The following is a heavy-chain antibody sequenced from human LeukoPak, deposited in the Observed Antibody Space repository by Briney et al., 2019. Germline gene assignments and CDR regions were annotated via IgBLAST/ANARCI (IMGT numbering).Heavy chain of an antibody. J-gene: IGHJ4*02. CDR1: GYTFTSYY. CDR3: ARDLTDDYFDY. V-gene: IGHV1-46*01. D-gene: IGHD3-16*01. Sequence: ASVKVSCKASGYTFTSYYMHWVRQAPGQGLESMGIINPSGGSTSYAQKFQGRVTMTRDMYTSTVYMELSSLRSEDTAVYYCARDLTDDYFDYWGQGTLVTVSS. CDR2: INPSGGST.